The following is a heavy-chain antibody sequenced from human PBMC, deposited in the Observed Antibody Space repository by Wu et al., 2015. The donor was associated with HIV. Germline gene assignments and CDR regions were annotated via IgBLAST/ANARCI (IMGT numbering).Heavy chain of an antibody. J-gene: IGHJ4*02. CDR3: ARDRQSEGGFGY. Sequence: QVHLVQFGGEVKKPGSSVKVTCKASGGTFSSYAISWVRQAPGQGLEWMGGIIPIFGTANYAQKFQGRVTITTDESTSTAYMELSSLRSEDTAVYYCARDRQSEGGFGYWGQGTLVTVSS. CDR1: GGTFSSYA. D-gene: IGHD2-15*01. V-gene: IGHV1-69*05. CDR2: IIPIFGTA.